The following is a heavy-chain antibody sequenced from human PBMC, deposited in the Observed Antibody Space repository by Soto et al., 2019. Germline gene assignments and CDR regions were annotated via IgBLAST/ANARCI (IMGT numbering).Heavy chain of an antibody. CDR2: ISGSGDRT. D-gene: IGHD3-22*01. J-gene: IGHJ4*02. Sequence: EVQLLESGGGWVQPGGSLRLSCAASGITISNYPMSWVRQAPGKGLDWVSGISGSGDRTYYADSAKGRFTISKDISRNALSLQLDSLGVEDPAVYFCVKDDGGYPATAPHWGQGTLVTVSS. CDR3: VKDDGGYPATAPH. CDR1: GITISNYP. V-gene: IGHV3-23*01.